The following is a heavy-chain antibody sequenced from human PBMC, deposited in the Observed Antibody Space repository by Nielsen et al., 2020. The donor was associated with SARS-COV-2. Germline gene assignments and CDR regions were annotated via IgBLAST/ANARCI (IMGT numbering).Heavy chain of an antibody. CDR1: GFTFSSYT. D-gene: IGHD3-22*01. J-gene: IGHJ4*02. V-gene: IGHV3-21*01. Sequence: GSLTLSCAASGFTFSSYTMNWVRQAPGKGLEWVSSISSSSSYIYYADSVKGRFTISRDNAKNSLYLQMNSLRAEDTAVYYCARALQYYDSSGYYYDYWGQGTLVTVSS. CDR3: ARALQYYDSSGYYYDY. CDR2: ISSSSSYI.